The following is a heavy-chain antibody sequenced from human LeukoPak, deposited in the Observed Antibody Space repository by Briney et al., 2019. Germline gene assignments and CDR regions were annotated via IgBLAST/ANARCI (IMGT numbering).Heavy chain of an antibody. CDR3: ARELYGDYPNWFDP. V-gene: IGHV3-33*01. D-gene: IGHD4-17*01. CDR2: IWYDGSNK. CDR1: GFTFSSYG. J-gene: IGHJ5*02. Sequence: GGSPRLSCAASGFTFSSYGMHWVRQAPGKGLEWVAVIWYDGSNKYYADSVKGRFTISRDNSKNTLYLQMNSLRAEDTAVYYCARELYGDYPNWFDPWGQGTLVTVSS.